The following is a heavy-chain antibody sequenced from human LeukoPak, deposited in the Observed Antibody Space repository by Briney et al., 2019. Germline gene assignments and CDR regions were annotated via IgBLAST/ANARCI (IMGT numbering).Heavy chain of an antibody. D-gene: IGHD4-23*01. V-gene: IGHV6-1*01. CDR2: TYYRSKWYN. CDR1: GDSFSSNSAA. Sequence: SQTLSLTCAISGDSFSSNSAAWNWIRQSPSRGLEWLGRTYYRSKWYNDYAVSVKSRITINPDTSKNQFSLQLNSVTPEDTAVYYCARVPTVITRIDYYYGMDVWGQGTTVTVSS. J-gene: IGHJ6*02. CDR3: ARVPTVITRIDYYYGMDV.